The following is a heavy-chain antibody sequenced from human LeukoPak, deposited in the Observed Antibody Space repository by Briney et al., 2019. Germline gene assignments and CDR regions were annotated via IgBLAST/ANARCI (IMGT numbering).Heavy chain of an antibody. Sequence: GGSLRLSCAASGFTFSSYSMNWVRQAPGKGLEWVSSISSSSSYIYYADSVKGRFTISRDNAKNSLYLQMNSLRAEDTAVYYCARDKSYSSGWVDAFDIWGQGTMVTVSS. CDR1: GFTFSSYS. J-gene: IGHJ3*02. CDR2: ISSSSSYI. D-gene: IGHD6-19*01. CDR3: ARDKSYSSGWVDAFDI. V-gene: IGHV3-21*01.